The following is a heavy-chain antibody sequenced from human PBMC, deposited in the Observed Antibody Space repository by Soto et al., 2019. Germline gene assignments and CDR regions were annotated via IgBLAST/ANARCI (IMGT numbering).Heavy chain of an antibody. CDR1: GGSISSSNW. Sequence: PSETLSLTCAVSGGSISSSNWWSWVRQPPGKGLEWIGEIYHSGSTNYNPSLKSRVTISVDKFKNQFSLKLSSVTAADTAVYYCARGSKGDLGRPLDYWGQGTLVTVSS. J-gene: IGHJ4*02. D-gene: IGHD2-21*02. V-gene: IGHV4-4*02. CDR3: ARGSKGDLGRPLDY. CDR2: IYHSGST.